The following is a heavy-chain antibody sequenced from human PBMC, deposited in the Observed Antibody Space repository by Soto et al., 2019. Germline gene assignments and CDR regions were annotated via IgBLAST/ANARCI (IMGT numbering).Heavy chain of an antibody. CDR2: IGSRSTFR. Sequence: EVQLVESGGGLVKPGGSLRLSCAVSGFTFSNENMNWVREVPGKGLERVSSIGSRSTFRNYADPVKGRFTITRDNDKSSLYLQMNSLRAEDTDVYYCARDPTLSRIVVVGDDDFWGQGTLVSVSS. CDR1: GFTFSNEN. CDR3: ARDPTLSRIVVVGDDDF. J-gene: IGHJ4*02. V-gene: IGHV3-21*06. D-gene: IGHD3-22*01.